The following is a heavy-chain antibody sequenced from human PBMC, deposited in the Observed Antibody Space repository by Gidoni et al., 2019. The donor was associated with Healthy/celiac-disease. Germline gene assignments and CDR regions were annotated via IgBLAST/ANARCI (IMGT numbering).Heavy chain of an antibody. J-gene: IGHJ4*02. CDR3: ASAYCSGGSCYSDY. CDR2: ISSSSSTI. V-gene: IGHV3-48*02. D-gene: IGHD2-15*01. Sequence: EVQLVESGGGLVQPGGSLRLSCEASGFTFGSYSMNWVRQAPGKGLEWVSYISSSSSTIYYADSVKGRFTISRDNAKNSLYLQMNSLRDEDTAVYYCASAYCSGGSCYSDYWGQGTLVTVSS. CDR1: GFTFGSYS.